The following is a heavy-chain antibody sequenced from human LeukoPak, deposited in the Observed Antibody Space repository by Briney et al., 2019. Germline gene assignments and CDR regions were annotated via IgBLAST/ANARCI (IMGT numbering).Heavy chain of an antibody. CDR3: ARDSYSSSSGNYYYYGMDV. CDR2: VYDSGSS. CDR1: GGSISTHY. Sequence: SETLSLTCTVSGGSISTHYWSWIRLPPGKGLEWIGYVYDSGSSEYNPSLQSRVAIFVDKSKNQISLNLRSVTSADTAVYYCARDSYSSSSGNYYYYGMDVWGQGTTVTVSS. D-gene: IGHD6-6*01. V-gene: IGHV4-59*11. J-gene: IGHJ6*02.